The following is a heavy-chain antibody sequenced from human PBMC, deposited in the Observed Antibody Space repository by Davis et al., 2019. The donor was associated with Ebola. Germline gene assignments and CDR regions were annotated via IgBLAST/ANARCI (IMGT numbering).Heavy chain of an antibody. V-gene: IGHV3-73*01. CDR3: VSTSIVGAAFPAFDI. CDR1: GFTFSSYW. D-gene: IGHD1-26*01. CDR2: IRSKANSYAT. Sequence: GGSLRLSCAASGFTFSSYWMSWVRQAPGKGLEWLGRIRSKANSYATAYEASVKDRFTISRDDSENTAYLQMNSLKTEDTAVYYCVSTSIVGAAFPAFDIWGQGTMVTVSS. J-gene: IGHJ3*02.